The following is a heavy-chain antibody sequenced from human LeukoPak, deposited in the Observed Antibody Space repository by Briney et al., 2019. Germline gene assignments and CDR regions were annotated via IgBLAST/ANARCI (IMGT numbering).Heavy chain of an antibody. J-gene: IGHJ4*02. D-gene: IGHD3-10*01. CDR1: GFTFDDYA. Sequence: GRSLRLSCAASGFTFDDYAMHWVRQAPGKGLEWVSGISWNSGSIGYADSVKGRFTISRDNAKNSLYLQMNSLRAEDTAVYYCARVILYGSGSYYIDYWGQGTLVTVSS. V-gene: IGHV3-9*01. CDR2: ISWNSGSI. CDR3: ARVILYGSGSYYIDY.